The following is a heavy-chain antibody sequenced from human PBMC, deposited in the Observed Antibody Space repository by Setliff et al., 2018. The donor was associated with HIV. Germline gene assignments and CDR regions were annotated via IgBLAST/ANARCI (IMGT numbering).Heavy chain of an antibody. D-gene: IGHD5-18*01. J-gene: IGHJ4*02. V-gene: IGHV4-59*11. CDR3: ARDYGYTYGYTFFDS. CDR2: IYYSGST. Sequence: SETLSLTCTVSGGSISSHYWSWIRQPPGKGLEWIGYIYYSGSTNYNPSLKSRVIISVDTSKNQFSLKLSSVTAADTAVYYCARDYGYTYGYTFFDSWGQGALVTVSS. CDR1: GGSISSHY.